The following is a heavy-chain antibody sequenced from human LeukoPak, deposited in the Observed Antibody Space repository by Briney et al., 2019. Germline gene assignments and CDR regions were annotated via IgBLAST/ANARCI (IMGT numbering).Heavy chain of an antibody. CDR1: GFTFRSFS. CDR3: ARDSSIYFGSGGITGALDV. D-gene: IGHD3-10*01. Sequence: GGSLRLSCAASGFTFRSFSMNWVRHAPGKGLEWVSSISSSGSFIFYADSVKGRFTISRDNAENSLYLQMNNLRAEDTAVYYCARDSSIYFGSGGITGALDVWGQGTMVPVSS. V-gene: IGHV3-21*04. CDR2: ISSSGSFI. J-gene: IGHJ3*01.